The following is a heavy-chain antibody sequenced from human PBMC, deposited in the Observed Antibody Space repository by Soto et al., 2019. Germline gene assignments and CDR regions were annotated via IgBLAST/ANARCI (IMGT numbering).Heavy chain of an antibody. Sequence: PGGSLRLSCAACGFTFRSYAMSGVRQAPGEGLEWVSGISGSGISTHYADSVKGRFTVSRDNSKNTLYLQMNSLRAEDTAVYNCAKEPVGPDWYFDLWGRGTLVTVSS. CDR1: GFTFRSYA. J-gene: IGHJ2*01. CDR2: ISGSGIST. V-gene: IGHV3-23*01. CDR3: AKEPVGPDWYFDL.